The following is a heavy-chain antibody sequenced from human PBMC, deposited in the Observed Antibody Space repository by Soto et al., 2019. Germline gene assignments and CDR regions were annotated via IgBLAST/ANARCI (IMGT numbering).Heavy chain of an antibody. CDR2: IYYSGST. Sequence: SETLSLTCTVSGGSITNFHWSWIRQPPGKGLEWIGYIYYSGSTNYNPSLKSRVTMSIDTSKNQFSLKLISVTAADTAAYYCAAYDSEGYFDYWGQGAPVPVYS. D-gene: IGHD3-9*01. CDR1: GGSITNFH. J-gene: IGHJ4*02. V-gene: IGHV4-59*01. CDR3: AAYDSEGYFDY.